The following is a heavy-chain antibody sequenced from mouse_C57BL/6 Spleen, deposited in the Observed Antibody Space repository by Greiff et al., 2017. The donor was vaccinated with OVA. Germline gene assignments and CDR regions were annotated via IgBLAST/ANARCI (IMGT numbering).Heavy chain of an antibody. J-gene: IGHJ2*01. V-gene: IGHV1-15*01. CDR1: GYTFTDYE. CDR3: TRGDWDSYFDY. D-gene: IGHD4-1*01. Sequence: LVESGAELVRPGASVTLSCKASGYTFTDYEMHWVKQTPVHGLEWIGAIDPETGGTAYNQKFKGKAILTADKSSSTAYMELRSLTSEDSAVYYCTRGDWDSYFDYWGQGTTLTVSS. CDR2: IDPETGGT.